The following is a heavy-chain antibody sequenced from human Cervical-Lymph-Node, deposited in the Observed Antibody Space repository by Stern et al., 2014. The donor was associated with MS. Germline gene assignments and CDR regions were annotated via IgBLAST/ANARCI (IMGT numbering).Heavy chain of an antibody. J-gene: IGHJ5*02. CDR3: VRGVGATRGWFDT. D-gene: IGHD1-26*01. V-gene: IGHV3-9*01. Sequence: EVQLVESGGGLVQPGRSLRLSCAASGLTFNNYAMHWVRQVPGKGLERVSGINWNGDIVAYADSVKARFTISRDNSKNSLYLQMDTLRPEDTALYYCVRGVGATRGWFDTWGQGTLVTVSS. CDR1: GLTFNNYA. CDR2: INWNGDIV.